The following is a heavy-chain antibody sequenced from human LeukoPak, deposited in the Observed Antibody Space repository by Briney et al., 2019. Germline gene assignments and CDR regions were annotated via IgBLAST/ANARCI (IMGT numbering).Heavy chain of an antibody. D-gene: IGHD3-10*02. CDR2: IGSSSSTI. V-gene: IGHV3-48*04. CDR3: AELGITMIGGV. Sequence: SGGYLRLSCAASGFIFNSNTMNWVCQAPGKGLEWVSYIGSSSSTIYYADSVKGRFTISRDNAKNSLYLQMNSLRAEDTAVYYCAELGITMIGGVWGKGTTVTISS. J-gene: IGHJ6*04. CDR1: GFIFNSNT.